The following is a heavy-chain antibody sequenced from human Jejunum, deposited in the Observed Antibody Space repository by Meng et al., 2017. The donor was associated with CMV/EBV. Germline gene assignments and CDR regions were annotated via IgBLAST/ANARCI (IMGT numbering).Heavy chain of an antibody. CDR3: ARDKGDCSSTTCYGAWDY. D-gene: IGHD2-2*01. J-gene: IGHJ4*02. CDR2: ISDRGSTI. Sequence: YEMKCVRHAPGRCLEWISYISDRGSTIFYADSVKGRCTTARDNAKNSLYLQMDSQRAEDTAIYYCARDKGDCSSTTCYGAWDYWGQGTLVTVSS. V-gene: IGHV3-48*03. CDR1: YE.